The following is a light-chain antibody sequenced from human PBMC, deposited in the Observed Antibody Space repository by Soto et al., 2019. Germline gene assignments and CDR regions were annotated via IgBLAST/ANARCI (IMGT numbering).Light chain of an antibody. J-gene: IGKJ5*01. CDR3: QQRKNWPPIT. CDR1: QSVRGTY. CDR2: SAS. V-gene: IGKV3-11*01. Sequence: EIVLTQSPSTLSLSPGERATLSCRAIQSVRGTYLAWYQQKPGQAPRLVIYSASTRATGIPARFSGSGSGTVFTLTIGSLEPEDSAVYFCQQRKNWPPITFGQGTRLEIK.